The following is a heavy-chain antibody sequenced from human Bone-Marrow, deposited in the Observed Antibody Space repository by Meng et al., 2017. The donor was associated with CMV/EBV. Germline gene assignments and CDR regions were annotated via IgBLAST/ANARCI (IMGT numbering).Heavy chain of an antibody. CDR2: IYTSGST. Sequence: SETLSLTCNVASGSISSYYWSWIRQPAGKGLEWIWRIYTSGSTNYNPSLKSRVTISVDTSKNQFSLKLSSVTAADTAVYYCARKYSSSSILDAFDIWGQGTMVTVSS. J-gene: IGHJ3*02. CDR3: ARKYSSSSILDAFDI. D-gene: IGHD6-6*01. V-gene: IGHV4-4*07. CDR1: SGSISSYY.